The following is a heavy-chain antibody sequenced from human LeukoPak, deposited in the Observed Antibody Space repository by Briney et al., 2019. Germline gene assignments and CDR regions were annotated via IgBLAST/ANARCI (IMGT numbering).Heavy chain of an antibody. J-gene: IGHJ4*02. D-gene: IGHD2/OR15-2a*01. CDR3: AKDITAYYSGFDY. CDR2: ISYDGSNK. V-gene: IGHV3-30*04. Sequence: GGSLRLSCTASGFTFGDYAMTWVRQAPGKGLEWVAVISYDGSNKYCADSVKGRFTISRDNSKNTLYLQMNSLRAEDTAVYYCAKDITAYYSGFDYWGQGTLVTVSS. CDR1: GFTFGDYA.